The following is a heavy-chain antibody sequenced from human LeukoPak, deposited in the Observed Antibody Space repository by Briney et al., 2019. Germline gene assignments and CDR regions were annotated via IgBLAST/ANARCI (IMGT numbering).Heavy chain of an antibody. CDR2: IYYSGST. J-gene: IGHJ4*02. CDR1: GGSISSYY. D-gene: IGHD6-6*01. CDR3: ASVYSSSGGAFDY. V-gene: IGHV4-59*01. Sequence: SETLSLTCTVSGGSISSYYWSWIRQPPGKGLEWIGYIYYSGSTNYNPSLKSRVTISVDTSKNQFSLKLSSVTAADTAVYYCASVYSSSGGAFDYWGQGTLVTVSS.